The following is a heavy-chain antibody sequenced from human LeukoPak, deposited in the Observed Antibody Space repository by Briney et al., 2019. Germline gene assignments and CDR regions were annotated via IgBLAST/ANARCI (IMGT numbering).Heavy chain of an antibody. CDR2: ISYDGSNK. CDR1: GFTFSSYG. V-gene: IGHV3-30*18. J-gene: IGHJ4*02. Sequence: QSGGSLRLSCAASGFTFSSYGMHWVRQAPGKGLEWVAVISYDGSNKYYADSVKGRFTISRDNSKNTLYLQMNSLRAEDTAVYYCAKDRGYYDHWGQGTLVTVSS. CDR3: AKDRGYYDH.